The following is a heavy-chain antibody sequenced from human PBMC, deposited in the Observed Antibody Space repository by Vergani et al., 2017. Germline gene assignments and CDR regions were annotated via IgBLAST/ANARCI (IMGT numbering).Heavy chain of an antibody. J-gene: IGHJ5*02. D-gene: IGHD5-12*01. CDR2: INTGNGNT. Sequence: QVQLVQSGAEVKKPGASVKVSCKASGYTFTSYAMHWVRQAPGQRLEWMGWINTGNGNTKYSQKFQGRVTITRDTSASTAYMELSSLRSEDTAVYYCARPDSGYSGYDISSWGQGTLVTVSS. CDR3: ARPDSGYSGYDISS. CDR1: GYTFTSYA. V-gene: IGHV1-3*04.